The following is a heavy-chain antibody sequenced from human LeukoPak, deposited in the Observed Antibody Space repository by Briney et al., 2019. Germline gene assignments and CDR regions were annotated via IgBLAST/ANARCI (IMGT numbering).Heavy chain of an antibody. J-gene: IGHJ4*02. V-gene: IGHV3-21*01. CDR3: ARDVPSIVVVPAAIDK. D-gene: IGHD2-2*01. CDR1: GFTFSSYS. Sequence: GGSLRLSCAASGFTFSSYSMNWVRQAPGKGLEWVSSISSSSSYIYYADSVKGRFTISRDNAKNSLYLQMNSLRAEDTAVYYCARDVPSIVVVPAAIDKWGQGTLVTVPS. CDR2: ISSSSSYI.